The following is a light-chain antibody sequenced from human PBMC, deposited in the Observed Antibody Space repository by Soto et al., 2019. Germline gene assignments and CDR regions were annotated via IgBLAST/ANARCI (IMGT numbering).Light chain of an antibody. CDR1: QSIGSW. CDR2: KAS. Sequence: DIQMTQSPSTLSASIGDRVTITCRASQSIGSWLAWYQQKPGKAPKLLIYKASSLESGVPSRFSGSGSGTEFTLTISSLQPDDFAAYYCQQYSTYVWTFGQGTKV. J-gene: IGKJ1*01. CDR3: QQYSTYVWT. V-gene: IGKV1-5*03.